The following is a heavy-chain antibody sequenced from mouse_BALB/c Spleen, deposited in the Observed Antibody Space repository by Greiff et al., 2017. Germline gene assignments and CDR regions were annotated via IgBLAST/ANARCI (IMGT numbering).Heavy chain of an antibody. Sequence: DVKLVESGGGFVKPGGSLKLSCAASGFTFSSYTMSWVRQTPEKRLEWVAYISNGGGSTYYPDTVKGRFTISRDNAKNTLYLQMSSLKSEDTAMYYCARHDHKRYFDYWGQGTTLTVSS. CDR3: ARHDHKRYFDY. CDR1: GFTFSSYT. V-gene: IGHV5-12-2*01. J-gene: IGHJ2*01. CDR2: ISNGGGST.